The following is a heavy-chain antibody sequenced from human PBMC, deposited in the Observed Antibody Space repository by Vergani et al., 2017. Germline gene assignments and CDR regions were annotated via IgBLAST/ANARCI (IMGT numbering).Heavy chain of an antibody. CDR2: IYYSENK. Sequence: QLQLQESGPGLVKPSETLSLTCTVSGGSITYGAFYWGWIRQSPGKGLGWIGSIYYSENKFYNPSLESRVTLSIDTTKNQFSLKLKSVTAADTAVYYCARCFRDVGMIYGGTVENWFDPWLQGALVTVSS. V-gene: IGHV4-39*01. J-gene: IGHJ5*02. CDR1: GGSITYGAFY. CDR3: ARCFRDVGMIYGGTVENWFDP. D-gene: IGHD3-22*01.